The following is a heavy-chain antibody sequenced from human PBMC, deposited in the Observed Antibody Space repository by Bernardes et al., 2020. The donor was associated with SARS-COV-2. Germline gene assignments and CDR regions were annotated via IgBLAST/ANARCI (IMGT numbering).Heavy chain of an antibody. CDR3: TRETTVTFYFYYYYGMDV. V-gene: IGHV1-2*02. CDR1: GYTFTDYY. Sequence: ASVKVSCKASGYTFTDYYIHWVRQAPGQGLEWMGWINPNSGGTNYAQRFQGRVTMTRDTSISTAYMELSRLRSDDTAVYYCTRETTVTFYFYYYYGMDVWGQGTTVTVSS. CDR2: INPNSGGT. J-gene: IGHJ6*02. D-gene: IGHD4-17*01.